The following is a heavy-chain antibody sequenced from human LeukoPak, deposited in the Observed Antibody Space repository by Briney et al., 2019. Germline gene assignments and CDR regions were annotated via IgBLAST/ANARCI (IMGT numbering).Heavy chain of an antibody. CDR2: IYTSGST. D-gene: IGHD3-22*01. Sequence: PSETLSLTCAVSGASISSYYWSWIRQPAGKGLEWIGRIYTSGSTNYNPSLKSRVTMSVDTSKNQFSLRLSSVTAADTAVYYCARDNYYYDSSGYYPGKYYYYYMDVWGKGTTVTISS. J-gene: IGHJ6*03. V-gene: IGHV4-4*07. CDR1: GASISSYY. CDR3: ARDNYYYDSSGYYPGKYYYYYMDV.